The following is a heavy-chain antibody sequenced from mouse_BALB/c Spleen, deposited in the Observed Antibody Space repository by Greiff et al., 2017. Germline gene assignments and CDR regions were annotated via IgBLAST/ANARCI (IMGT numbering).Heavy chain of an antibody. CDR2: INPSTGYT. CDR3: ARSNRYCYAMDY. D-gene: IGHD2-14*01. J-gene: IGHJ4*01. V-gene: IGHV1-7*01. CDR1: GYTFTSYW. Sequence: QVQLQQSGAELAKPGASVKMSCKASGYTFTSYWMHWVKQRPGQGLEWIGYINPSTGYTEYNQKFKDKATFTANKSSSTAYLQLSSLTSEDYAVYYCARSNRYCYAMDYWGQGTSVTVSS.